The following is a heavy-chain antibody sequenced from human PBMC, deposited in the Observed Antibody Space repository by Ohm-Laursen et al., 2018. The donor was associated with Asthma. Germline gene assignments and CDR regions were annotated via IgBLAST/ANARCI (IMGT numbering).Heavy chain of an antibody. V-gene: IGHV3-30-3*01. CDR3: ARNLLSYYDSRGYFDS. CDR1: GFTFSSFA. CDR2: ITSDGSWT. Sequence: SLRLSCAASGFTFSSFAMHWVRQAPGKGLEWVTIITSDGSWTSYADSVKGRFTISRDNSKNSLYLQMNSLRGEDTAVYYCARNLLSYYDSRGYFDSWGQGTLVTVSS. D-gene: IGHD3-22*01. J-gene: IGHJ4*02.